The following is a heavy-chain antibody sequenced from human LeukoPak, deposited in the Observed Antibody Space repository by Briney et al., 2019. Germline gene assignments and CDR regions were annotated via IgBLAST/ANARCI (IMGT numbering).Heavy chain of an antibody. CDR3: ASFTMVRGVPSYYSDY. CDR1: GGSISSYY. Sequence: SETLSLTCTVSGGSISSYYWSWIRQPPGKGLEWIGYIYYSGSTNYNPSLKSRITISVDTSKNQFSLKLSSVTAADTAVYYCASFTMVRGVPSYYSDYWGQGTLVTASS. J-gene: IGHJ4*02. CDR2: IYYSGST. D-gene: IGHD3-10*01. V-gene: IGHV4-59*08.